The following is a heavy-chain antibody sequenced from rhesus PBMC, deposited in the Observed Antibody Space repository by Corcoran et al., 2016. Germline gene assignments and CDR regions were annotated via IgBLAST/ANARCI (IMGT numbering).Heavy chain of an antibody. J-gene: IGHJ4*01. CDR3: ARSVLITAHFDY. CDR1: GGSIRGGYY. D-gene: IGHD3-16*01. CDR2: IYGNSAST. V-gene: IGHV4S7*01. Sequence: QVQLQESGPGLVKPSETLSLTCAVSGGSIRGGYYWGWIRQPPGKGLEWIGNIYGNSASTYYTPSLKSRVTISKDTSKNQFSLKLSSVTAADTAVYYCARSVLITAHFDYWGQGVLVTVSS.